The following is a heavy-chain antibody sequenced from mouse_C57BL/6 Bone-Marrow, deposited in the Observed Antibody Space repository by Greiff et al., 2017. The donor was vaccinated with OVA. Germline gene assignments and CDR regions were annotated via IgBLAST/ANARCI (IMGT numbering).Heavy chain of an antibody. CDR1: GYAFTNYL. D-gene: IGHD2-4*01. V-gene: IGHV1-54*01. Sequence: VQLQQSGAELVRPGTSVKVSCKASGYAFTNYLIEWVKQRPGQGLEWIGVINPGSGGTNYNEKFKGKATLTADKSSSTAYMQLSSLTSEDSAVYFCARLSYDYDDWYFDVWGTGTTVTVSS. CDR2: INPGSGGT. CDR3: ARLSYDYDDWYFDV. J-gene: IGHJ1*03.